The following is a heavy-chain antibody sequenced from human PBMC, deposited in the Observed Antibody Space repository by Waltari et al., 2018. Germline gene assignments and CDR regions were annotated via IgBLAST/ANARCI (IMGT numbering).Heavy chain of an antibody. J-gene: IGHJ6*02. CDR3: AKDPFRGKLGYCSGGSCEVGSYGMDV. CDR2: ISWDGGST. D-gene: IGHD2-15*01. Sequence: EVQLVESGGVVVQPGGSLRLSCAASGFTFDDYAMHWVRQAPGKGLEWVSLISWDGGSTYYADSVKGRFTISRDNSKNSLYLQMNSLRAEDTALYYCAKDPFRGKLGYCSGGSCEVGSYGMDVWGQGTTVTVSS. CDR1: GFTFDDYA. V-gene: IGHV3-43D*04.